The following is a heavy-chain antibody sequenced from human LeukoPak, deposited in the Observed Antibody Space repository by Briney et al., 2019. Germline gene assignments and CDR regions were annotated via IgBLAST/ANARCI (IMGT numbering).Heavy chain of an antibody. CDR3: ARDSSGYRRGSFDY. D-gene: IGHD3-22*01. CDR1: GGSISSYY. J-gene: IGHJ4*02. V-gene: IGHV4-59*01. CDR2: IHYSGSS. Sequence: PSETPSLTCTVSGGSISSYYWSWIRQPPGKGLEWIGYIHYSGSSNYNPSLKSRVTISVDTSKNQFSLNLRAVTAADTAVYYCARDSSGYRRGSFDYWGQGTLVTVSS.